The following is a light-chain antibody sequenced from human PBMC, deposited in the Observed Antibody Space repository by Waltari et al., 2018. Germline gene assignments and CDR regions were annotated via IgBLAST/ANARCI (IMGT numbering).Light chain of an antibody. V-gene: IGKV4-1*01. Sequence: DIVMTQSPDSLAVSLGERATINCKSSQSVLYSSNNKNYLAWYQQKPGQPPKLLIYWESTRESGVPDRCSGSGSGTDFTLTISRLEPEDFAVYFCQQYEPTSVSFGGGTKVEIK. CDR1: QSVLYSSNNKNY. CDR2: WES. CDR3: QQYEPTSVS. J-gene: IGKJ4*01.